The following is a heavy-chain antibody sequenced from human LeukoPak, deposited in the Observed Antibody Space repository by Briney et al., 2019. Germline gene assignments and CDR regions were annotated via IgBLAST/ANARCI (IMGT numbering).Heavy chain of an antibody. V-gene: IGHV1-24*01. J-gene: IGHJ5*02. D-gene: IGHD6-19*01. CDR2: FDPEDGET. Sequence: ASVKVSCKVSGYTLTELSMHWVRQAPGKGLEWMGGFDPEDGETIYAQKFQGRVTMTEDTSTDTAYMELSSLRSEDTAVYYCATGYSSGWTWYNWFDPWGQGTLSPSPQ. CDR1: GYTLTELS. CDR3: ATGYSSGWTWYNWFDP.